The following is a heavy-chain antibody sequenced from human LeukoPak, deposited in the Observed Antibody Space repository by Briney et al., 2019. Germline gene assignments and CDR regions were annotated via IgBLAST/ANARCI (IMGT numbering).Heavy chain of an antibody. CDR1: GFTFSSYA. CDR2: IYYSGST. Sequence: GSLRLSCAASGFTFSSYAMSWVRQAPGKGLEWIGSIYYSGSTYYNPSLKSRVTISVDTSKNQFSLKLSSVTAADTAVYYCARHTYCSGGSCPPPAQFDPWGQGTLVTVSS. V-gene: IGHV4-39*01. D-gene: IGHD2-15*01. CDR3: ARHTYCSGGSCPPPAQFDP. J-gene: IGHJ5*02.